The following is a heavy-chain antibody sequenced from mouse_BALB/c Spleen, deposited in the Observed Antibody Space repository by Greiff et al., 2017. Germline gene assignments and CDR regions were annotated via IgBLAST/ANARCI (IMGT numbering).Heavy chain of an antibody. V-gene: IGHV5-17*02. D-gene: IGHD2-1*01. CDR3: ARWRNYDAMDY. Sequence: EVQVVESGGGLVQPGGSRKLSCAASGFTFSSFGMHWVRQAPEKGLEWVAYISSGSSTIYYTDTVKGRFTISRDNPKNTLFHQMTSLRSEDTAMYNCARWRNYDAMDYWGEGTSVTVSS. CDR2: ISSGSSTI. J-gene: IGHJ4*01. CDR1: GFTFSSFG.